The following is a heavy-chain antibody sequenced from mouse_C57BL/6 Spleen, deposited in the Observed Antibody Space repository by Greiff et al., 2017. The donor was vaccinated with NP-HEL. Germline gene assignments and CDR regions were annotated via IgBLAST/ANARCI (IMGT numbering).Heavy chain of an antibody. CDR1: GYTFTSYW. V-gene: IGHV1-55*01. D-gene: IGHD1-3*01. Sequence: VQLQESGAELVKPGASVKMSCKASGYTFTSYWITWVKQRPGQGLEWIGDIYPGSGSTNYNEKFKSKATLTVDTSSSTAYMQLSSLTSEDSAVYYCARGGKGAWFAYWGQGTLVTVSA. CDR3: ARGGKGAWFAY. CDR2: IYPGSGST. J-gene: IGHJ3*01.